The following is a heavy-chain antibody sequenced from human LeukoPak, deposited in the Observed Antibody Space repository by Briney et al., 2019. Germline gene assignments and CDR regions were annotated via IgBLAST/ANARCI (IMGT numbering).Heavy chain of an antibody. D-gene: IGHD3-10*01. J-gene: IGHJ6*02. CDR1: GFTFSSYG. CDR2: ISYDGSNK. Sequence: PGRSLRLSCAAPGFTFSSYGMHWVRQAPGKGLEWVAVISYDGSNKYYADSVKGRFTISRDNSKNTLYLQMNSLRAEDTAVYYCAKERVVLLWFGEGMDVWGQGTTVTVSS. V-gene: IGHV3-30*18. CDR3: AKERVVLLWFGEGMDV.